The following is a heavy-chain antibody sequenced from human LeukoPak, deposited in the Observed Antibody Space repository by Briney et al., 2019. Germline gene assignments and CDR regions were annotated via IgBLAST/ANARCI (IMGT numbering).Heavy chain of an antibody. CDR1: GGSLSSGDYY. Sequence: SETPSLTCTVSGGSLSSGDYYWSWIRQPPGKGLEWIGYIYYSGGTYYNPSLKGRVTISVDTSKNQFSLKLSSVTAADTAVYYCARGDIVVVPAANGFDPWGQGTLVTVSS. CDR2: IYYSGGT. V-gene: IGHV4-30-4*08. D-gene: IGHD2-2*01. J-gene: IGHJ5*02. CDR3: ARGDIVVVPAANGFDP.